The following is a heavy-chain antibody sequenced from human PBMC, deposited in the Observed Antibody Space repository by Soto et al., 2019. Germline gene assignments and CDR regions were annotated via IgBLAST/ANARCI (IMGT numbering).Heavy chain of an antibody. CDR1: GSTLGTYS. Sequence: DVPLVESGGGFVQPGGSLRLSCAGSGSTLGTYSMNWVRQAPGKGLEWISYISSSSDIIYYADSVKGRFTISRDNAKSSLYLQMNSLRDEDTAVYYCARPYSNRWSIYYGMDVWGQGTTVIVSS. J-gene: IGHJ6*02. D-gene: IGHD6-13*01. V-gene: IGHV3-48*02. CDR2: ISSSSDII. CDR3: ARPYSNRWSIYYGMDV.